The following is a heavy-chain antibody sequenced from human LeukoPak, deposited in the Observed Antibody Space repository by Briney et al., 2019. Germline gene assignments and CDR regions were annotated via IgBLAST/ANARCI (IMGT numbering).Heavy chain of an antibody. CDR2: IGSSNNYI. V-gene: IGHV3-21*01. D-gene: IGHD2-2*01. CDR3: ARDERDCSSTSCYWVY. Sequence: GGSLRLSCAASGFTFSSYTMTWVRRAPGKGLEWVSSIGSSNNYIHYADSMKGRVTISRGNAKNSLYLQMDSLRVEDTAVYYCARDERDCSSTSCYWVYWGQGTLVIVSS. CDR1: GFTFSSYT. J-gene: IGHJ4*02.